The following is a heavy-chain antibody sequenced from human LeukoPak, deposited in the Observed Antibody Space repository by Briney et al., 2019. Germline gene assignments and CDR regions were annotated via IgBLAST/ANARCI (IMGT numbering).Heavy chain of an antibody. V-gene: IGHV4-61*02. CDR2: IYTSGST. D-gene: IGHD6-19*01. J-gene: IGHJ6*03. Sequence: SETLSLTCTVSGGSISAGSYYWSWIRQPAGKGLEWIGRIYTSGSTNYNPSLKSRVTISVDTSKNQFSLKLSSVTAADTAVYYCARNGGYSRQWLNYYYMDVWGKGTTVTVSS. CDR1: GGSISAGSYY. CDR3: ARNGGYSRQWLNYYYMDV.